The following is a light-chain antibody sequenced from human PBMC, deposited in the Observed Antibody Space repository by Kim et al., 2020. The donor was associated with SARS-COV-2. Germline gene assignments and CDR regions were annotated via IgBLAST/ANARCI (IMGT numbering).Light chain of an antibody. J-gene: IGLJ2*01. CDR3: QVWDSSSDHVV. CDR2: YDS. V-gene: IGLV3-21*04. Sequence: APGKPARITCGGTNIGNKNVPWYQQKPGQAPVLVIYYDSDRPSGIPERFSGSNSGNTATLTISRVEAGDEADYYCQVWDSSSDHVVFGGGTQLTVL. CDR1: NIGNKN.